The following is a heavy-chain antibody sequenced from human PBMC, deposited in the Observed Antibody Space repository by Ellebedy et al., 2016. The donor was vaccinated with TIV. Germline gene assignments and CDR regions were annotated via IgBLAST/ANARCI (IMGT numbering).Heavy chain of an antibody. Sequence: GGSLRLSCAASGFTFQNYWMSWVRQAPGKGLEWVANIKHDGSETYYVDSLKRRFTISVDTSKNQFSLKLSSVTAADTAVYYCASRSYDSSGYWWFDYWGQGTPVTVSS. V-gene: IGHV3-7*01. CDR3: ASRSYDSSGYWWFDY. CDR2: IKHDGSET. CDR1: GFTFQNYW. J-gene: IGHJ4*02. D-gene: IGHD3-22*01.